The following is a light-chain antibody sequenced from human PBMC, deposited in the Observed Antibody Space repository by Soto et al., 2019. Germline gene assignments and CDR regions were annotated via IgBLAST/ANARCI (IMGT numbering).Light chain of an antibody. CDR2: GAS. V-gene: IGKV3-15*01. J-gene: IGKJ2*01. Sequence: EIVMTQSPATLSVSPGERVTLSCRASQSVSSNLAWYQQKPGQAPRLLIYGASTRATGIPARFSGSGSGTEFTLTISSLQSEHFAVYYCQQYHNWPPFTFGQGTKLEIK. CDR1: QSVSSN. CDR3: QQYHNWPPFT.